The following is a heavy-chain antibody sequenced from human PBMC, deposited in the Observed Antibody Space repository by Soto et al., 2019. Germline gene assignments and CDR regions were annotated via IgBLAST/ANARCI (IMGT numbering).Heavy chain of an antibody. CDR3: ARSHYTYGLLIDY. J-gene: IGHJ4*02. CDR1: GDSITTNGYY. D-gene: IGHD2-8*01. V-gene: IGHV4-39*01. Sequence: SETLSLTCSVSGDSITTNGYYWGWIRQPPGKGLQWIGNVYWTGSTFSHPSLTSRVSISVDTSKNEFSLRLTSVTAADTAVYYCARSHYTYGLLIDYWGPGTLVTVSS. CDR2: VYWTGST.